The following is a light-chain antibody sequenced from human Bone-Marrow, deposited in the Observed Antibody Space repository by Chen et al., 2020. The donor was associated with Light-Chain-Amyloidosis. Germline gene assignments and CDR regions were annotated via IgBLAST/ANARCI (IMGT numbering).Light chain of an antibody. CDR2: EDD. Sequence: FMLTQPHSVSESPWKTVIISCTRSTGSIATNYVQWYQQRPGSSPTTVIYEDDQRPPGVPDRFSGSIDRSSNSASLTIAGLKTEDEADYYCQSYQGSSQGVFGGGTKLTVL. CDR1: TGSIATNY. V-gene: IGLV6-57*01. CDR3: QSYQGSSQGV. J-gene: IGLJ3*02.